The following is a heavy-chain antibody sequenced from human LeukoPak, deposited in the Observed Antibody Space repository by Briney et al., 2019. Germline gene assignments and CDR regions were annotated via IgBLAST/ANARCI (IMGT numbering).Heavy chain of an antibody. CDR3: AKGPDDYYDSSGPDY. CDR2: ISASGSST. CDR1: AFTFSSYA. V-gene: IGHV3-23*01. D-gene: IGHD3-22*01. Sequence: GGSLRLSRAASAFTFSSYAMSWVRQAPGKGLDWVSAISASGSSTYYADSVKGRFTISRDNSKNTLYLQMNSLRAEDTAVYYCAKGPDDYYDSSGPDYWGQGTLVTVSS. J-gene: IGHJ4*02.